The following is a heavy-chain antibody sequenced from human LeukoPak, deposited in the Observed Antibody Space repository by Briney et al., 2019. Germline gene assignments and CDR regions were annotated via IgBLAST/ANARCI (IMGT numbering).Heavy chain of an antibody. CDR3: AKDRISYDYFDY. V-gene: IGHV3-23*01. Sequence: RGSLRLSCAASGFTFSSYAMSWVRQAPGKGLEWVSAISGSGGSTYYADSVKGRFTISRDNSKNTLYLQMNSLRAEDTAVYYCAKDRISYDYFDYWGQGTLVTVSS. CDR2: ISGSGGST. J-gene: IGHJ4*02. D-gene: IGHD2-8*01. CDR1: GFTFSSYA.